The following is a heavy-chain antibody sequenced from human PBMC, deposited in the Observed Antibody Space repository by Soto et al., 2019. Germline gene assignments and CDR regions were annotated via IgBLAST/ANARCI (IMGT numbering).Heavy chain of an antibody. CDR2: IYSGGST. V-gene: IGHV3-66*04. D-gene: IGHD3-3*01. CDR3: ARQNYDSSSHY. CDR1: GFTVSSNY. Sequence: GGSLRLSCAASGFTVSSNYMSWVRQAPGKGLEWVSVIYSGGSTYHADSVKGRFTISRDNSKNTLYLQMNSLRAEDTAVYYCARQNYDSSSHYWGQGTLVTVSS. J-gene: IGHJ4*02.